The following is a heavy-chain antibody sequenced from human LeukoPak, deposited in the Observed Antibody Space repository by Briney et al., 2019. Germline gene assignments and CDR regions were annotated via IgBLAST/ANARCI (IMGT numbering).Heavy chain of an antibody. CDR1: GGSISSYY. J-gene: IGHJ4*02. D-gene: IGHD3-22*01. V-gene: IGHV4-4*09. CDR2: IYTSGST. Sequence: SETLSLTCTVSGGSISSYYWSWIRQPPGKGLEWIGYIYTSGSTNYNPSLKSRVTISVDTSKNQFSLKLSSVTAADTAVYHCGRRRPHPTGEYYYDSSGYYSHYFDYWGQGTLVTVSS. CDR3: GRRRPHPTGEYYYDSSGYYSHYFDY.